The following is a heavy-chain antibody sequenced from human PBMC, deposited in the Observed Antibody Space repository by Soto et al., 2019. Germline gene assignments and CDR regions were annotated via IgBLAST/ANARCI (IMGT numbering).Heavy chain of an antibody. J-gene: IGHJ4*02. CDR1: GYSFTNYE. CDR3: ARGPGDLGFFDY. D-gene: IGHD3-10*01. V-gene: IGHV1-8*01. Sequence: QVQLVQSGAEVKKPGASVKVSCRASGYSFTNYEITWVRQAPGQGLEWMGWMNPYNGNTAYAQDFVGRVSMSRNTSISSAYLELRSLRPEDTAVYYCARGPGDLGFFDYWGQGALVSVSS. CDR2: MNPYNGNT.